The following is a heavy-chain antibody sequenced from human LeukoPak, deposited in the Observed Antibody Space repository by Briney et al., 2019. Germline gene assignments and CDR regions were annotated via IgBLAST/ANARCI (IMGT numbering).Heavy chain of an antibody. Sequence: LSGGSLRLSCAASGFTFSSYAMSWVRQAPGKGLEWVSAISGSGGSTYYADSVKGRFTISRDNSKNTLYLQMNSLRAEGTAVYYCAKAGRHYYGSGSYYSDYWGQGTLVTVSS. CDR2: ISGSGGST. V-gene: IGHV3-23*01. CDR1: GFTFSSYA. J-gene: IGHJ4*02. D-gene: IGHD3-10*01. CDR3: AKAGRHYYGSGSYYSDY.